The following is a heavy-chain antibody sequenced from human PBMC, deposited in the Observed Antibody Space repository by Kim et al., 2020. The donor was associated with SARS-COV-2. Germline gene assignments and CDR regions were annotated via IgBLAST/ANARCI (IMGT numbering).Heavy chain of an antibody. CDR1: GGSISSGSYY. J-gene: IGHJ6*02. Sequence: SETLSLTCTVSGGSISSGSYYWSWIRQPAGKGLEWIGRIYTSGSTNYNPSLKSRVTISVDTSKNQFSLKLSSVTAADTAVYYCARDQAYYDYVWGSPTYYYGMDVWGQGTTVTVSS. CDR3: ARDQAYYDYVWGSPTYYYGMDV. CDR2: IYTSGST. D-gene: IGHD3-16*01. V-gene: IGHV4-61*02.